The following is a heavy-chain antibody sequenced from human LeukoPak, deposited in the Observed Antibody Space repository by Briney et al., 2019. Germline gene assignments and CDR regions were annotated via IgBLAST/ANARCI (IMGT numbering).Heavy chain of an antibody. CDR1: GFTFSIYG. D-gene: IGHD3-22*01. V-gene: IGHV3-30*03. Sequence: GGSLRLSCAASGFTFSIYGMHWVRQAPGKGLEWVATISNDGSNKNYADSVKGRFTISRDNSRNTLYLQVNSLRPEDTAVYYCARDLLGYNYHYMDVWGKGTTVTVSS. CDR2: ISNDGSNK. J-gene: IGHJ6*03. CDR3: ARDLLGYNYHYMDV.